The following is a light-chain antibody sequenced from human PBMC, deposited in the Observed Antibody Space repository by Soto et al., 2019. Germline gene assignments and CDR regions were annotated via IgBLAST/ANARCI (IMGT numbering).Light chain of an antibody. CDR3: QQSNSKSWT. J-gene: IGKJ1*01. CDR1: QGISRW. Sequence: DIQMTQSPSTLSASVGDRVTITCRASQGISRWLAWYQQKXXXAPKLLIYEASILESGVPSRXXXXXXXXXXXXXISSLQPSDFATYYCQQSNSKSWTFGQGTRVEIK. CDR2: EAS. V-gene: IGKV1-5*01.